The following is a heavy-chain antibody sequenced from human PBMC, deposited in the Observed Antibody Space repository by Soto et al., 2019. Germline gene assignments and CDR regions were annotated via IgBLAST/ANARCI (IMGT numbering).Heavy chain of an antibody. CDR2: ISYDGSNK. V-gene: IGHV3-30-3*01. D-gene: IGHD2-21*02. CDR1: GFTFSSYA. CDR3: ARDRTAYCGGYCSTPHDY. J-gene: IGHJ4*01. Sequence: QVQLVESGGGVVQPGRSLRLSCAASGFTFSSYAMHWVRQAPGKGLEWVAVISYDGSNKYYADSVKGRFTISRDNSKNTLYLQMNSLRAEDTAVYYCARDRTAYCGGYCSTPHDYWGHGTLVTVSS.